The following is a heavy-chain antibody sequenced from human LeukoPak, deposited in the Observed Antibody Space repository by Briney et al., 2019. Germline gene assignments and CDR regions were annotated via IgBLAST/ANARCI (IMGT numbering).Heavy chain of an antibody. V-gene: IGHV4-59*06. Sequence: PSETLSLTCTVSGGSISSYYWSWIRQPPGKGLEWIGYIYYSGSTYYNPSLKSRVTIPVDTSKNQFSLKLSSVTAADTAVYYCARSPSDYGDYIFDYWGQGTLVTVSS. CDR2: IYYSGST. J-gene: IGHJ4*02. D-gene: IGHD4-17*01. CDR1: GGSISSYY. CDR3: ARSPSDYGDYIFDY.